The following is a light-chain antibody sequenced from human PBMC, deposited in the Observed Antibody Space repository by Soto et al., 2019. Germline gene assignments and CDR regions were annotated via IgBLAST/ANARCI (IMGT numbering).Light chain of an antibody. CDR3: QQNGSSPHLFT. CDR1: QSVSSNY. CDR2: GAS. V-gene: IGKV3-20*01. Sequence: EIVLTQSPGTLSLSPGERATLSCRASQSVSSNYLAWYQQKPGQAPRLLIYGASSRVTGIPARFSGSGSGTDFTLSISRLTPEDFAAYFCQQNGSSPHLFTCGPGTKEDF. J-gene: IGKJ3*01.